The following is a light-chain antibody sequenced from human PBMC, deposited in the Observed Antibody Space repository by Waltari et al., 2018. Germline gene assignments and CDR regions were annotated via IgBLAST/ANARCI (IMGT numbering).Light chain of an antibody. J-gene: IGLJ2*01. CDR1: SSDVGSYDL. CDR3: CSYAGSSTLI. CDR2: EVN. V-gene: IGLV2-23*02. Sequence: QSALTQPASVSGSPGQSITISCTGSSSDVGSYDLVSWYQQHPGRAPKVMMYEVNKRPSWVSNRFSVSNSCNTATLTISGLQAEDEADYYCCSYAGSSTLIFGGGTRVTVL.